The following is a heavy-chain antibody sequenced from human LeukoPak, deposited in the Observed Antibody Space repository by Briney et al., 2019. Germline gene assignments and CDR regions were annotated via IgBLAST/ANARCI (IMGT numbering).Heavy chain of an antibody. CDR2: IKQDGSEK. CDR3: ARAGGYASSRAY. Sequence: GGSLRLSCAASGFTFSSYWMSWVRQAPGKGLEWVANIKQDGSEKNYVDSVKGRFTIFRDNAKNSLDLQMNSLRGEDTAVYYCARAGGYASSRAYWGQGTLVTVSS. CDR1: GFTFSSYW. D-gene: IGHD5-12*01. V-gene: IGHV3-7*01. J-gene: IGHJ4*02.